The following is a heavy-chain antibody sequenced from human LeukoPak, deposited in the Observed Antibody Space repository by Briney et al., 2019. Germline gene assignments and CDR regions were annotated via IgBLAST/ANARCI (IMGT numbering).Heavy chain of an antibody. CDR1: GGSFSGYY. V-gene: IGHV4-34*01. D-gene: IGHD3-22*01. CDR2: TNHSGST. CDR3: ARGPPTDYYDSSGFYYVFDY. J-gene: IGHJ4*02. Sequence: PSETLSLTCAVYGGSFSGYYWSWIRQPPGKGLEWTGETNHSGSTNYNPSLKSRVTISVDTSKNQFSLKLSSVTAADTAAYFCARGPPTDYYDSSGFYYVFDYWGQGTLVTVSS.